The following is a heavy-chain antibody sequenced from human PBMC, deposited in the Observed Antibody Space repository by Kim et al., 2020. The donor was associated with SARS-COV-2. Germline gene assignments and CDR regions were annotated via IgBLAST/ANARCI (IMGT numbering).Heavy chain of an antibody. Sequence: GGSLRLSCAASGFTFSSYWMSWVRQAPGKGLEWVANIKQDGSEKYYVDSVKGRFTISRDNAKNSLYLQMNSLRAEDTAVYYCARVVRGYYGSGSYYGYYYYYGMDVWGQGTTVTVSS. J-gene: IGHJ6*02. CDR1: GFTFSSYW. V-gene: IGHV3-7*01. CDR3: ARVVRGYYGSGSYYGYYYYYGMDV. CDR2: IKQDGSEK. D-gene: IGHD3-10*01.